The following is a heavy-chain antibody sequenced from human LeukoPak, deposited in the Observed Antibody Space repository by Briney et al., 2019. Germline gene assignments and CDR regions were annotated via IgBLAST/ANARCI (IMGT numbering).Heavy chain of an antibody. CDR2: IFASGST. CDR3: ARVGRGYSSSVFRRDYYYMDV. J-gene: IGHJ6*03. V-gene: IGHV4-61*02. CDR1: GASISSGSYY. D-gene: IGHD6-13*01. Sequence: PSETLSLTCTVSGASISSGSYYWNWIRQPAGKGLEWIGRIFASGSTNYNPSLKSRVTISVDTSKNQFSLKLSSVTAADTAVYYCARVGRGYSSSVFRRDYYYMDVWGKGTTVTVSS.